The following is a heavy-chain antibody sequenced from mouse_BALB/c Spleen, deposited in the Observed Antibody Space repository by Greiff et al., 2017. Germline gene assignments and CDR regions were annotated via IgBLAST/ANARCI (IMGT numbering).Heavy chain of an antibody. CDR1: GFAFSSYD. CDR2: ISIGGGST. CDR3: ARRGTVYYFDY. V-gene: IGHV5-12-1*01. Sequence: EVKLMESGGGLVKPGGSLKLSCAASGFAFSSYDMSWVRQTPEKRLEWVAYISIGGGSTYYPDTVKGRFTISRDNAKNTLYLQMSSLKSEDTAMYYCARRGTVYYFDYWGQGTTLTVSS. J-gene: IGHJ2*01. D-gene: IGHD2-14*01.